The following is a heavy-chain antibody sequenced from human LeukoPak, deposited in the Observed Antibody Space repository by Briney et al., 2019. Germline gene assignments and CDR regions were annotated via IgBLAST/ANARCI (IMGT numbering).Heavy chain of an antibody. Sequence: SETLSLTCTVAGGSISSSSYYWGWIRQPPGKGLEWIGSIYYSGSTYYNPSLKSRVTISVDTSKNQFSLKLSSVTAADTAVYYCARDGVIVVWGQGTLVTVSS. CDR1: GGSISSSSYY. CDR3: ARDGVIVV. D-gene: IGHD3-16*02. J-gene: IGHJ4*02. CDR2: IYYSGST. V-gene: IGHV4-39*07.